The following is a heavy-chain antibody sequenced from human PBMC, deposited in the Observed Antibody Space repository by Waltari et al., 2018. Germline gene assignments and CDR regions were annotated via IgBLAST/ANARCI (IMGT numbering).Heavy chain of an antibody. CDR2: IYHSGST. V-gene: IGHV4-4*02. CDR3: ARGEYSSSWASSLFQH. J-gene: IGHJ1*01. CDR1: GGSISRSNW. D-gene: IGHD6-13*01. Sequence: QVQLQESGPGLVKPSGTLSLTCAVSGGSISRSNWWSWVRQPPGKGLAWIGEIYHSGSTNYNPSLKSRVTISVDKSKNQFSLKLSSGTAADTAVYYCARGEYSSSWASSLFQHWGQGTLVTVSS.